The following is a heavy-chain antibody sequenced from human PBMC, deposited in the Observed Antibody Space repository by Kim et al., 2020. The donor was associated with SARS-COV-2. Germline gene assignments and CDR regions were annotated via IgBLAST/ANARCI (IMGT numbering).Heavy chain of an antibody. CDR3: STDLAIRGLPPFQR. V-gene: IGHV3-15*01. CDR2: IKSKADGGTT. D-gene: IGHD3-10*01. CDR1: GFTFRNAW. J-gene: IGHJ1*01. Sequence: GGSLRLSCAASGFTFRNAWMMWVRQAPGKGLEWVGRIKSKADGGTTDSAAPVKGRFSTSRDDSKNTVFLQMNSLKSEDTAVYYCSTDLAIRGLPPFQRWGQGTLVTVSS.